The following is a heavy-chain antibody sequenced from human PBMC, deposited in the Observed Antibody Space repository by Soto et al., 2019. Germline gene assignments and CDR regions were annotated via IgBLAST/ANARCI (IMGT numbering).Heavy chain of an antibody. D-gene: IGHD2-15*01. Sequence: ASVKVSCKASGYTFTSYAMHWVRQAPGQRLEWMGWINAGNGNTKYSQKFQGRVTITRDTSASTAYMELSSLRSEDTAVYYCARVAHGYCSGGSCYSAYFDYWGQGTLVTVSS. CDR1: GYTFTSYA. J-gene: IGHJ4*02. V-gene: IGHV1-3*01. CDR3: ARVAHGYCSGGSCYSAYFDY. CDR2: INAGNGNT.